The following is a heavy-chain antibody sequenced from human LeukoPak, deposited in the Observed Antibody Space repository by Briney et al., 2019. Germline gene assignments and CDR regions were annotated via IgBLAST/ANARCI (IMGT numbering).Heavy chain of an antibody. CDR1: GVSISSGGYS. J-gene: IGHJ4*02. CDR3: ARGTLYSGWSYYFDY. D-gene: IGHD6-19*01. CDR2: IHYSGST. V-gene: IGHV4-30-4*07. Sequence: PSQTLSLTCAVSGVSISSGGYSWSWIRQPPGKGLEWIGYIHYSGSTYYNPSLKSRVTTSVDTSKNHFSLRLSSVTAADTAMYYCARGTLYSGWSYYFDYWGQGSQVTVSS.